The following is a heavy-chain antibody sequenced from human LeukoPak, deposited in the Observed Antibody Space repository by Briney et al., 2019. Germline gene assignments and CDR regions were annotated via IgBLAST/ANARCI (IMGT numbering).Heavy chain of an antibody. Sequence: GRSLRLSCVASGFTFSSYGMHWVRQAPGKGLEWVAVISYDGRHKYYADSVKGRFTISRDNSKNTLYLQMNSLRAEDTAVYYCARWSRGATLFDYGGQGTLVTVSS. V-gene: IGHV3-30*03. CDR3: ARWSRGATLFDY. D-gene: IGHD3-10*01. CDR1: GFTFSSYG. CDR2: ISYDGRHK. J-gene: IGHJ4*02.